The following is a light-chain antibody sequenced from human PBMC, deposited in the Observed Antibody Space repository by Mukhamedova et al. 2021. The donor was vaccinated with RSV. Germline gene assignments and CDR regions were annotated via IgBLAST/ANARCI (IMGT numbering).Light chain of an antibody. CDR2: EAN. Sequence: GTSRDIGGYNYVSWYQQRPGKAPQLIIYEANKRPSGVPDRFSGSKSGNTASLTVSGLQAEDEGPYYCNPYADCTYLAVFGGGTTLT. V-gene: IGLV2-8*01. J-gene: IGLJ3*02. CDR1: SRDIGGYNY. CDR3: NPYADCTYLAV.